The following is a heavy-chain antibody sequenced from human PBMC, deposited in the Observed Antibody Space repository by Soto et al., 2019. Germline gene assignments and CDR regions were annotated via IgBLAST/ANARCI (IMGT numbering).Heavy chain of an antibody. V-gene: IGHV4-4*07. D-gene: IGHD4-17*01. Sequence: SETLSLTCTVSGGSISSYYWSWIRQPAGKGLEWIGRIYTSGSTNYNPSLKSRVTMSVDTSKNQFSLKLSSVTAADTAVYYCARVIDRFFRDGYGGNSDAFDIWGQGTMVTVSS. CDR1: GGSISSYY. CDR2: IYTSGST. CDR3: ARVIDRFFRDGYGGNSDAFDI. J-gene: IGHJ3*02.